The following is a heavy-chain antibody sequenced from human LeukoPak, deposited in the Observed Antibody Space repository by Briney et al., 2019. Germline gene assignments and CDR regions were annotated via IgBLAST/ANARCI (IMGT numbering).Heavy chain of an antibody. V-gene: IGHV3-21*01. CDR1: AFTFSGYS. Sequence: GGSLRLSCAVSAFTFSGYSMNWVRQAPGKGLEWVSAIGSRSSSIYYADSVKGRLNISRDNDKNSLYLQMNSLRAEDTAVYYCARDSGDYYYMDVWGKGTTVTVSS. J-gene: IGHJ6*03. CDR2: IGSRSSSI. CDR3: ARDSGDYYYMDV. D-gene: IGHD3-10*01.